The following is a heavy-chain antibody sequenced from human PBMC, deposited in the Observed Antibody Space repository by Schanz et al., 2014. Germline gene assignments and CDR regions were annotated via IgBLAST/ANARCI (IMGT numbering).Heavy chain of an antibody. CDR3: ARGIITMVRGGDVGAFDI. J-gene: IGHJ3*02. Sequence: VQLVESGGGVVQPGGSLRLSCATSGFTFITYTMNWVRQTPGKGLEWVALISYDGSSKNHADSVQGRFTISRDNSKNALYLQMDSLRAEDTAVYYCARGIITMVRGGDVGAFDIWGQGTMVTVSS. V-gene: IGHV3-33*08. D-gene: IGHD3-10*01. CDR2: ISYDGSSK. CDR1: GFTFITYT.